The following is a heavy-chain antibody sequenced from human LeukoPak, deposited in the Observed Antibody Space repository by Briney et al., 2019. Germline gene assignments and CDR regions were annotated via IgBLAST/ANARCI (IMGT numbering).Heavy chain of an antibody. Sequence: GGSLRLSCAASGFSFSVYSMTWVRQAPGTELKWVPSISNSGGYIYYADSVKGRFTISRDNAKNSVYLQLNSLRAEDTAVYYCASPLRPGCYLFACWGQGILVTVSS. CDR3: ASPLRPGCYLFAC. D-gene: IGHD3-10*01. CDR2: ISNSGGYI. J-gene: IGHJ4*02. V-gene: IGHV3-21*01. CDR1: GFSFSVYS.